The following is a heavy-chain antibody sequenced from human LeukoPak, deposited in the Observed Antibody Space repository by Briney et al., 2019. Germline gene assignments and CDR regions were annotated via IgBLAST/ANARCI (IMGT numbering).Heavy chain of an antibody. D-gene: IGHD5-24*01. Sequence: SVKVSCKASGGTFSSYAISWVRQAPGQVLEWMGRIIPIFGTANYAQKFQGRVTITTDESTSTAYMELSSLRSEDTAVYYCARVRRDGVDYWGQGTLVTVSS. CDR3: ARVRRDGVDY. CDR2: IIPIFGTA. CDR1: GGTFSSYA. J-gene: IGHJ4*02. V-gene: IGHV1-69*05.